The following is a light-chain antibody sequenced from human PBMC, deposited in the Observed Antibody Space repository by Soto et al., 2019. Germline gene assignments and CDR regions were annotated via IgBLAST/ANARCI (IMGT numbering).Light chain of an antibody. V-gene: IGKV3-20*01. CDR1: QSVRSTH. CDR2: GAS. J-gene: IGKJ5*01. CDR3: QQYGTSPRT. Sequence: EIVMTQSPATLSVSPGERATLSCRASQSVRSTHLAWYQLKPGQAPRLFIYGASSRATGIPDRFSGSGSGTDFTLTISRLEPEDFAVYICQQYGTSPRTFGQGTRLEI.